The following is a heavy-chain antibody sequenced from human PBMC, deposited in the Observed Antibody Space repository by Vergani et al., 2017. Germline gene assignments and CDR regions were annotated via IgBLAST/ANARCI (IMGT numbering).Heavy chain of an antibody. D-gene: IGHD4-23*01. Sequence: EVQLVESGGGLVQPGGSLRLSCAASGFTVSSNYMSGVRQAPGKGREWVSVIYSGGSTYNADSVKGRFTISRDNSKNTLYLQMNSLRAEDTAVYYCASTGGNSDPEKPMDVWGQGTTVTVSS. CDR2: IYSGGST. CDR3: ASTGGNSDPEKPMDV. J-gene: IGHJ6*02. CDR1: GFTVSSNY. V-gene: IGHV3-66*02.